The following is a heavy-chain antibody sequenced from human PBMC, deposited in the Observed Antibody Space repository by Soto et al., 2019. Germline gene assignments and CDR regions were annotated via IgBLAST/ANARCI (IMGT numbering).Heavy chain of an antibody. CDR3: ARGTLQYYFDY. V-gene: IGHV4-31*03. CDR1: GGSISSGGYY. J-gene: IGHJ4*02. CDR2: IYYSGST. D-gene: IGHD6-19*01. Sequence: SETLSLTCTVSGGSISSGGYYWSWIRQHPGKGLEWIGYIYYSGSTYYNPSLKSRVTISVDTSKNQFSLKLSSVTAADTAVYYCARGTLQYYFDYWGQGTLVIVSS.